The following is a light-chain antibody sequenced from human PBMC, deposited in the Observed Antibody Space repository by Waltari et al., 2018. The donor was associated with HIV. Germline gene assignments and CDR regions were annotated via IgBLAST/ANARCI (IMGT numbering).Light chain of an antibody. CDR3: QAGDSSSWV. CDR1: KFVDKY. CDR2: QDS. J-gene: IGLJ3*02. Sequence: SYDLTHQPSVSVSPAHTPRTPRSRDKFVDKYVSWYQQQPGHSPVLVISQDSKRPSGMPGRFAGSNAGNTATLTFSGTQAMDEADYCCQAGDSSSWVFGGGTKLTVL. V-gene: IGLV3-1*01.